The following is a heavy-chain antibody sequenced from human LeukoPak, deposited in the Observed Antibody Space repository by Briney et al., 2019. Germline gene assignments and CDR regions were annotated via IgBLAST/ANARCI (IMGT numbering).Heavy chain of an antibody. D-gene: IGHD5-18*01. CDR3: ARGGQGDGYSADEAFDI. Sequence: SQTLSLTCAISGDSVSSNSSWNWIRQSPSRGLEWLGRTYYKSKWYNDYVVSVKSRININPNTSKNQFSLQLNSVTPEGTAVYYCARGGQGDGYSADEAFDIWGQGTMVTVS. CDR1: GDSVSSNSS. J-gene: IGHJ3*02. CDR2: TYYKSKWYN. V-gene: IGHV6-1*01.